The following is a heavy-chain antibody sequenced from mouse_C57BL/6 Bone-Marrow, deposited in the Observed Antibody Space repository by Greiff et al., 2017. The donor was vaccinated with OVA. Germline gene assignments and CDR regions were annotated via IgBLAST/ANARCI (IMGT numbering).Heavy chain of an antibody. CDR2: IYPGGGYT. J-gene: IGHJ4*01. CDR1: GYTFTNYW. V-gene: IGHV1-63*01. Sequence: VQLQESGAELVRPGTSVKMSCKASGYTFTNYWIGWAKQRPGHGLEWIGDIYPGGGYTNYNEKFKGKATLTADKSSSTAYMQFSSLTSEDSAIYYCARGGSSGLYAMDYWGQGTSVTVSS. D-gene: IGHD3-2*02. CDR3: ARGGSSGLYAMDY.